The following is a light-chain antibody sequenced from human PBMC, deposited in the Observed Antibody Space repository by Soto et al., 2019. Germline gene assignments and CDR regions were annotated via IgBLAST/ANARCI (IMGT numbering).Light chain of an antibody. CDR2: KAS. CDR3: QQYNSYSPT. Sequence: DIQMTQSPSTLSASVGDTVTVTCRASQSVSGWLAWYQQEPGKAPKLLIHKASSLQSGVPSRFSGSGSGTDFTLTISSLHPDDFATYYCQQYNSYSPTFGQGTKVDI. V-gene: IGKV1-5*03. J-gene: IGKJ1*01. CDR1: QSVSGW.